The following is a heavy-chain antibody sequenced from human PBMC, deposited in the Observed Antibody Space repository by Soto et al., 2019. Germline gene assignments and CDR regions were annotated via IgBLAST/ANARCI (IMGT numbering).Heavy chain of an antibody. V-gene: IGHV5-51*01. D-gene: IGHD3-22*01. J-gene: IGHJ3*02. CDR1: GYCITSYW. Sequence: PGESLSLSCNVSGYCITSYWLGWVRQMPGKGLEWMGIIYPGESDTRYSPSFQGQVTISADKSISTAYLQWSSLKASDTAMYYCASQAYYYDSSVYPNSFDIWGQGTMVTVPS. CDR2: IYPGESDT. CDR3: ASQAYYYDSSVYPNSFDI.